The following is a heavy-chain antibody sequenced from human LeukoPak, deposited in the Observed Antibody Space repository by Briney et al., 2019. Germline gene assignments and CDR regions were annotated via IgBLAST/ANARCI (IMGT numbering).Heavy chain of an antibody. D-gene: IGHD4-17*01. Sequence: ASVKLSCKASGYTFTSYGISWVRQAPGQGLEWMGWISAYNGNTNYAQKLQGRVTMTTDTSTSTAYMELRSLRSDDTAVYYCARAYYGDYPDDPFDIWGQGTMVTVSS. CDR3: ARAYYGDYPDDPFDI. CDR1: GYTFTSYG. J-gene: IGHJ3*02. V-gene: IGHV1-18*01. CDR2: ISAYNGNT.